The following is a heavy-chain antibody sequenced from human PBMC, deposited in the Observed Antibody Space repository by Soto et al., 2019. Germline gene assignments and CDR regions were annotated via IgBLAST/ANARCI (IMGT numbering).Heavy chain of an antibody. CDR2: ISWNSNNV. CDR3: AKGSGGGTIFGVALDL. Sequence: EVQLVESGGGLVQPGGSLRLSCAASGFTFDHYAMHWVRQAPGKGLEWVGGISWNSNNVGYVDSVKGRFTISRDSAKNSLYLQMNSLRIEDTALYFCAKGSGGGTIFGVALDLWGQGALVTVSS. V-gene: IGHV3-9*01. CDR1: GFTFDHYA. J-gene: IGHJ5*02. D-gene: IGHD3-3*01.